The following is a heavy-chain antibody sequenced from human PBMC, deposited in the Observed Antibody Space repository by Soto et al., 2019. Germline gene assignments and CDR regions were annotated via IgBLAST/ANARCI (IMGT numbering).Heavy chain of an antibody. D-gene: IGHD3-10*01. CDR1: GYSFTSYW. Sequence: PGESLKISCKGSGYSFTSYWINWVRQMPGKGLEWMGRIDPRDSHTTYSPSVQGHVTISTDNSISTAYLHLSSLKASDTAMYYCARRRAGFGESMDVWGQGTTVTVS. CDR3: ARRRAGFGESMDV. J-gene: IGHJ6*02. V-gene: IGHV5-10-1*01. CDR2: IDPRDSHT.